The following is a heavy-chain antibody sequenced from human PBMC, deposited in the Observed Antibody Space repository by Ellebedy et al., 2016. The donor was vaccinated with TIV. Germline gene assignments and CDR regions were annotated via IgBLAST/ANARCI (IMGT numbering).Heavy chain of an antibody. CDR2: INHSGST. CDR1: GGSFSGYY. Sequence: SETLSLXCAVYGGSFSGYYWSWIRQPPGKVLEWIGEINHSGSTNYNPSLKSRVTISVDTSKNQFSLNLSSVTAADTAVYYCARGQSMIVEYRWFDPWGQGTLVTVSS. V-gene: IGHV4-34*01. D-gene: IGHD3-22*01. J-gene: IGHJ5*02. CDR3: ARGQSMIVEYRWFDP.